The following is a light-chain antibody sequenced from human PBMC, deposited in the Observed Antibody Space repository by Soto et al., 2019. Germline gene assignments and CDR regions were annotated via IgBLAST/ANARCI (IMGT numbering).Light chain of an antibody. J-gene: IGLJ1*01. CDR1: SSDVGGYNY. CDR3: SSYTSGSTPYV. CDR2: EVR. V-gene: IGLV2-14*01. Sequence: QSALTQPASVSGSPGHSITISCTGTSSDVGGYNYVSWYQQDPGKAPKLMIYEVRNRPSGVSNRFSGSKSGNTASLTIYGLQAEDEADYYCSSYTSGSTPYVFGTGTKVTVL.